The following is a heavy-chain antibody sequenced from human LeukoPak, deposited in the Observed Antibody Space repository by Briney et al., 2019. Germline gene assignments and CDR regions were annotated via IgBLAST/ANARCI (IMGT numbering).Heavy chain of an antibody. CDR3: AKGTYYDGGGLAFDI. Sequence: PGRSLRLSCAASAFTFSTYGMHWVRQAPDKGLEWVALISYVGSNQYYADSVKGRFTISRDNSKNTLYLQMNSLRAEDTAVYYCAKGTYYDGGGLAFDIWGQGTMVTVSS. J-gene: IGHJ3*02. V-gene: IGHV3-30*18. D-gene: IGHD3-22*01. CDR1: AFTFSTYG. CDR2: ISYVGSNQ.